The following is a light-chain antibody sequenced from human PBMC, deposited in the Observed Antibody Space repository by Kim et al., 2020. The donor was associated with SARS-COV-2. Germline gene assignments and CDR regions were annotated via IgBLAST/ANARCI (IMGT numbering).Light chain of an antibody. Sequence: DIVMTQSPLSLPVTPGEPASISCRSSQSLLHSNGYKYLDWYLQKPGQSPQLLIYLVSTRAFGVPDRFSGSGSGTDFTLKISRVEAEDVGVYYCMQALQTPYTFGQGTKLEI. CDR3: MQALQTPYT. CDR2: LVS. V-gene: IGKV2-28*01. CDR1: QSLLHSNGYKY. J-gene: IGKJ2*01.